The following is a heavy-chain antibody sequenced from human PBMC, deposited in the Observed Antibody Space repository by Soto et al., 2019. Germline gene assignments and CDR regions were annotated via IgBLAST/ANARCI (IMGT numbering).Heavy chain of an antibody. CDR2: IIPIFGTA. V-gene: IGHV1-69*12. D-gene: IGHD2-2*01. CDR1: GGTFSSYA. J-gene: IGHJ6*02. CDR3: ASSDIVLVPAAMGGDYYYYYGMDV. Sequence: QVQLVQSGAEVKKPGSSVKVSCKASGGTFSSYAISWVRQAPGQGLEWMGGIIPIFGTANYAQKFQGRVTITADESTSTAYMELSSPRSEDTAVYYCASSDIVLVPAAMGGDYYYYYGMDVWGQGTTVTVSS.